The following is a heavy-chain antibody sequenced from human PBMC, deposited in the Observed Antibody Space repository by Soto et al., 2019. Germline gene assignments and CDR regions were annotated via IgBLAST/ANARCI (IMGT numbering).Heavy chain of an antibody. D-gene: IGHD3-10*01. CDR3: ARVVLLIEGVVGFDP. V-gene: IGHV1-18*01. CDR1: GYTFTSYG. Sequence: GASVKVSCKASGYTFTSYGISWVRQAPGQGLEWMGWISAYNGNTNYAQKLQGRVTMTTDTSTSTAYMELRSLRSDDTAVYYCARVVLLIEGVVGFDPWGQGTLGSVS. J-gene: IGHJ5*02. CDR2: ISAYNGNT.